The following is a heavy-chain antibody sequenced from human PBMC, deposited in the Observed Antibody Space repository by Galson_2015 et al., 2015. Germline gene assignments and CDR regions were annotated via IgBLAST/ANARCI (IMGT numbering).Heavy chain of an antibody. Sequence: SLRLSCAASGFTFSSYAMSWVRQAPGKGLEWVSAISGSGTSTYYADSVKGRFTISRDNSKNTLFPQMNSLRAEDTAVYYCAKESVRYCSGGSCHGFDYWGQGTLVTVSS. CDR1: GFTFSSYA. J-gene: IGHJ4*02. CDR2: ISGSGTST. CDR3: AKESVRYCSGGSCHGFDY. D-gene: IGHD2-15*01. V-gene: IGHV3-23*01.